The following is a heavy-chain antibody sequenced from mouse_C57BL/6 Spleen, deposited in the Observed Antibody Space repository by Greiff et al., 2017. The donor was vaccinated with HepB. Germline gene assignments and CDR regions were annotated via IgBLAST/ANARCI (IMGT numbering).Heavy chain of an antibody. CDR1: GFTFSDYG. CDR3: ARDSKGGYYAMDY. CDR2: ISSGSSTI. Sequence: EVQVVESGGGLVKPGGSLKLSCAASGFTFSDYGMHWVRQAPEKGLEWVAYISSGSSTIYYADTVKGRFTISRDNAKNTLFLQMTSLRSEDTAMYYCARDSKGGYYAMDYWGQGTSVTVSS. J-gene: IGHJ4*01. V-gene: IGHV5-17*01. D-gene: IGHD2-5*01.